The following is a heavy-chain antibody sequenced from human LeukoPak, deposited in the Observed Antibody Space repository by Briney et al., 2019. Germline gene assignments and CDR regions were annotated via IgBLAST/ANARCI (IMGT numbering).Heavy chain of an antibody. CDR1: GFTXXSYA. D-gene: IGHD1-1*01. Sequence: LRLSXXXSGFTXXSYAMSWVRQAPGKGLEWVSAISGSGGSTYYADSVKGRFTISRDNSKNTLYLQMNSLRAEDTAVYYCAKDPAGARPYTWNGGGAFDIWGQGTMVTVSS. V-gene: IGHV3-23*01. CDR3: AKDPAGARPYTWNGGGAFDI. CDR2: ISGSGGST. J-gene: IGHJ3*02.